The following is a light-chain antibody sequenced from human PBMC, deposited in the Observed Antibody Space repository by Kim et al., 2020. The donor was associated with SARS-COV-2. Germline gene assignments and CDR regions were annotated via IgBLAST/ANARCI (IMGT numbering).Light chain of an antibody. CDR3: QLWDTGSDHPI. J-gene: IGLJ7*01. Sequence: AQGTTAGNTYGEDSIGFQSVPWYHQRQGQPPVWLIYKEPNRPSGILRQFSGSNPGNRPTLTISGFEAGDEADYSCQLWDTGSDHPIFGGGTQLTVL. V-gene: IGLV3-21*04. CDR2: KEP. CDR1: SIGFQS.